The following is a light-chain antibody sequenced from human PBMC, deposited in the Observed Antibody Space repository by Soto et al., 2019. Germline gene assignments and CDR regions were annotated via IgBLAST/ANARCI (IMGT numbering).Light chain of an antibody. CDR2: GAS. Sequence: EIVMTQSPATLSVSPGERATLSCRASQSVSSNLAWYQQKPGQAPRLLIYGASTRATGIPARFSGSGSGTEFTLTIGSLQSEDFAVYYCQQYNNWSVTFGGGTKVDIK. V-gene: IGKV3-15*01. J-gene: IGKJ4*01. CDR3: QQYNNWSVT. CDR1: QSVSSN.